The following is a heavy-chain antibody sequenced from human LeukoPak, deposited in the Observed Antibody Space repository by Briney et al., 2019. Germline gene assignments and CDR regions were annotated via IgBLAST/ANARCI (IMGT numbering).Heavy chain of an antibody. D-gene: IGHD3-22*01. Sequence: AASVKVSCKASGGTFSSYAISWVRQAPGQGLEWMGGIIPIFGTANYAQKFQGRVTITADEPTSTAYMELSSLRSEDTAVYYCANRDSSGSWFDPWGQGTLVTVSS. V-gene: IGHV1-69*13. CDR3: ANRDSSGSWFDP. CDR2: IIPIFGTA. J-gene: IGHJ5*02. CDR1: GGTFSSYA.